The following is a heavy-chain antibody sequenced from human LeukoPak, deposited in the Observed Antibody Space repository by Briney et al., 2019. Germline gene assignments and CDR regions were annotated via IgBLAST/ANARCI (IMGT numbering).Heavy chain of an antibody. CDR2: IYYSGST. V-gene: IGHV4-31*03. CDR3: ARERNYCSSTSCYIGSFDY. CDR1: GGSISSGGYY. J-gene: IGHJ4*02. D-gene: IGHD2-2*02. Sequence: SQTLSLTCTVSGGSISSGGYYWSWIRQHPGKGLEWIGYIYYSGSTYYNPSLKSRVTISVDTSKNQFSLKLSSVTAADTAVYYCARERNYCSSTSCYIGSFDYWGQGTLVTVSS.